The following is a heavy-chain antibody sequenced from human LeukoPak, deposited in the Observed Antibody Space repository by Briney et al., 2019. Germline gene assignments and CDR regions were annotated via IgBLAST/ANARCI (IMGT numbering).Heavy chain of an antibody. CDR3: ARDYDWAFDF. J-gene: IGHJ4*02. CDR1: GFTCSDYY. CDR2: INHNGEAI. V-gene: IGHV3-11*04. Sequence: GGSLRRSCAASGFTCSDYYMSWVRQAPGKGLEWIAYINHNGEAIYYPDFVKGRFIISRDNAKNSLFLQMNDLRDEDTAVYYCARDYDWAFDFWGQGTRVTVSS. D-gene: IGHD3-9*01.